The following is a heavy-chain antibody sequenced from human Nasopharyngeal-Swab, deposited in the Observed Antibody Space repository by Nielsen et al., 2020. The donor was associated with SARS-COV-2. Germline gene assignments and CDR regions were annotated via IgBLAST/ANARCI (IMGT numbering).Heavy chain of an antibody. J-gene: IGHJ4*02. CDR1: SGPIRNYY. CDR2: IYYTGST. Sequence: LSCTVSSGPIRNYYWSWIRQPPGKGLEWFGYIYYTGSTDYNPSLKSRVTISVDTSRNQFSLKLSPVTATDTAIYYCARRDYGTLFDYWGRGTLVTVSS. CDR3: ARRDYGTLFDY. D-gene: IGHD4-17*01. V-gene: IGHV4-59*08.